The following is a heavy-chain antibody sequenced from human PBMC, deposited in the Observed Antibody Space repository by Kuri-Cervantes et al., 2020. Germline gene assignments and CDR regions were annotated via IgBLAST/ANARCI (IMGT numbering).Heavy chain of an antibody. J-gene: IGHJ4*02. V-gene: IGHV3-33*01. CDR1: GFTFSSYG. D-gene: IGHD6-13*01. CDR3: ARGLWGIAAAGTSH. Sequence: GGSLRLSCAASGFTFSSYGMHWVRQAPGKGLEWVAVIWYDGSNKYYADSVKGRFTISRDNSKNTLYLQMNSLRAEDTAVYYCARGLWGIAAAGTSHWGQGTLVTVSS. CDR2: IWYDGSNK.